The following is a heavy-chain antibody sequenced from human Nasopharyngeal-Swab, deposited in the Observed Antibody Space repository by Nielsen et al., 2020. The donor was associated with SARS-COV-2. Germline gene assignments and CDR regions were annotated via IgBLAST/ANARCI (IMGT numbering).Heavy chain of an antibody. V-gene: IGHV4-59*01. Sequence: WIRQPPGKGLEWLGYIYYSGSTNYNPSLKSRVTISVDTSKNQFSLKLSSVTAAGTAVYYCARERTDGYNVSFDPYNWFDPWGQGTLVTVSS. D-gene: IGHD5-24*01. CDR2: IYYSGST. J-gene: IGHJ5*02. CDR3: ARERTDGYNVSFDPYNWFDP.